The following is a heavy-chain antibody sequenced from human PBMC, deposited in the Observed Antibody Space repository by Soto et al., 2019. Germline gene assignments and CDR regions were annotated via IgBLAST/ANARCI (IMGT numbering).Heavy chain of an antibody. Sequence: PGGSLRLSCAISGFTFSQFNMNWVRQAPGKGLEWVAFISKDSTTMYYAASVKGRFTVSRDNAVNSLNLQMNSLRDDDTAVYYCARDGGNWFGPWGQGTLVTVSS. D-gene: IGHD3-16*01. CDR3: ARDGGNWFGP. CDR1: GFTFSQFN. J-gene: IGHJ5*02. V-gene: IGHV3-48*02. CDR2: ISKDSTTM.